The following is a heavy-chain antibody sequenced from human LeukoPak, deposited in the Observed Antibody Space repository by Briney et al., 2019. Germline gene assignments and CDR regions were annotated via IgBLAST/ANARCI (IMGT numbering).Heavy chain of an antibody. CDR1: GYTLTELS. CDR3: VTEVVGGMCTSCGMVDY. CDR2: FDPEDGET. D-gene: IGHD2-2*01. Sequence: ASVKVSCKVSGYTLTELSMHCVRQAPGKGLEWMGGFDPEDGETIYAQKFQGRVTMTEDTSTDTAYMELSSLRSEDTAVYYCVTEVVGGMCTSCGMVDYWGQGTLVTVSS. J-gene: IGHJ4*02. V-gene: IGHV1-24*01.